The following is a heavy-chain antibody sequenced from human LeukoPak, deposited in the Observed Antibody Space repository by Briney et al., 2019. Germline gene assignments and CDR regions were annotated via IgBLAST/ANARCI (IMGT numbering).Heavy chain of an antibody. Sequence: GRSLRLSCAASGFTFSSYAMHWVRQAPGKGLEWVAVISYDGSNKYYADSVKGRFTISRDNSKNTLYLQMNSLRAEDTAVYYCAREQLGTETYYYDSSGYSSPQAYWGQGTLVTVSS. CDR1: GFTFSSYA. CDR3: AREQLGTETYYYDSSGYSSPQAY. CDR2: ISYDGSNK. D-gene: IGHD3-22*01. V-gene: IGHV3-30-3*01. J-gene: IGHJ4*02.